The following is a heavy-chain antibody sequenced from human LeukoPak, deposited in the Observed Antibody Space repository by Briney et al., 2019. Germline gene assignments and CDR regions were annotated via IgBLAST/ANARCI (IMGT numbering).Heavy chain of an antibody. CDR2: IQYDGSKK. V-gene: IGHV3-30*02. J-gene: IGHJ3*02. CDR3: ARAVAGFKTDAFDI. CDR1: GFTFSSNG. Sequence: GGSLRLSCVASGFTFSSNGMHWVRQAPGKGLEWVTFIQYDGSKKYYADSVKGRLTISRDNAKNSLYLQMNSLRAEDTAVYYCARAVAGFKTDAFDIWGQGTMVTVSS. D-gene: IGHD6-19*01.